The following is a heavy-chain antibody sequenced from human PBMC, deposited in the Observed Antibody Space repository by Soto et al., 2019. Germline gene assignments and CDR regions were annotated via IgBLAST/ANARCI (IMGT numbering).Heavy chain of an antibody. D-gene: IGHD2-2*01. J-gene: IGHJ6*01. CDR3: ATHRGAPYCSSTSCLRGDYYYYYGMDG. Sequence: PGESLKISCKGSGYSFTSYWIGWVRQMPGKGLEWMGIIYPGDSDTRYSPSFQGQVTISADKSISTAYLQWSSLKASDTAMYYCATHRGAPYCSSTSCLRGDYYYYYGMDGWGQGTTVTVSS. CDR1: GYSFTSYW. V-gene: IGHV5-51*01. CDR2: IYPGDSDT.